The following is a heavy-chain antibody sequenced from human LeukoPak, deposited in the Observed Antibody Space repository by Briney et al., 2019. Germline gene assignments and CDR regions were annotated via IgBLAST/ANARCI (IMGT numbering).Heavy chain of an antibody. CDR1: GYTFTSYD. CDR3: ARPGRRYNWFDP. V-gene: IGHV1-8*03. D-gene: IGHD1-26*01. Sequence: ASVKVSCKASGYTFTSYDINWVRQATGQGLEWVGWMNPNSGNTGYAQKFQGRVTITRNTSISTAYMELSSLRSEDTAVYYCARPGRRYNWFDPWGQGTLVTVSS. CDR2: MNPNSGNT. J-gene: IGHJ5*02.